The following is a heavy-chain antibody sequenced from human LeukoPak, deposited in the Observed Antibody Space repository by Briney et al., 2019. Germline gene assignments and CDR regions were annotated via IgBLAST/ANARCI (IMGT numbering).Heavy chain of an antibody. CDR1: GGSISSSSYY. CDR2: IYYSGST. Sequence: SETLSLTCTVSGGSISSSSYYWGWIRQPPGKGLEWIGSIYYSGSTYYNPSLKSRVTISVDTSKNQFSLKLSPVTAADTAVYYCARHRPYSSSSCLDYWGQGTLVTVSS. V-gene: IGHV4-39*01. D-gene: IGHD6-6*01. CDR3: ARHRPYSSSSCLDY. J-gene: IGHJ4*02.